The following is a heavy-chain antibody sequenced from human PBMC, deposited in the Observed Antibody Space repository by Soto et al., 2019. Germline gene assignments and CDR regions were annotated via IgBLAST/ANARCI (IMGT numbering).Heavy chain of an antibody. J-gene: IGHJ6*02. V-gene: IGHV5-10-1*01. D-gene: IGHD6-13*01. CDR3: ARHSSPWIRYYYGMDV. Sequence: GESLKISCKGSGYSFTSYWISWVRQMPGKGLEWMERIDPSDSYTNYSPSFQGHVTISADKSISTAYLQWSSLKASDTAMYYCARHSSPWIRYYYGMDVWGQGTTVTVSS. CDR1: GYSFTSYW. CDR2: IDPSDSYT.